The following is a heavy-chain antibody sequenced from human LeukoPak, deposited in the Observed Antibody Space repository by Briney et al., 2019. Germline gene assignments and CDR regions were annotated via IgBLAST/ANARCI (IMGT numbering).Heavy chain of an antibody. CDR2: IKEDGSEK. J-gene: IGHJ4*02. CDR1: GFTFSSYW. V-gene: IGHV3-7*01. CDR3: ARAVYMYDFWGRGGSYFDY. D-gene: IGHD3-16*01. Sequence: PGGSLRLSCAASGFTFSSYWMSWVRQAPGKGLEWVANIKEDGSEKYYVDSVRGRFTISRDNAKDSLYLQMNSLRAEDTAVYYCARAVYMYDFWGRGGSYFDYWGQGTLVTVSS.